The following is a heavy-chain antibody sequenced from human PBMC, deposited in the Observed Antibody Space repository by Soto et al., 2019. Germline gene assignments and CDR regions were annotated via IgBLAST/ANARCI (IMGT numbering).Heavy chain of an antibody. D-gene: IGHD4-17*01. Sequence: PSETLSLSCAASGFFFSTYAMNWVRQAPGKGLEWVSAISSSGDSAYYAESVRGRFTISRDNSINTLYLQMRSLRPEDTAVYFCAHPRGYGVFDAVDIWGQGTMVTVSS. CDR1: GFFFSTYA. CDR2: ISSSGDSA. V-gene: IGHV3-23*01. J-gene: IGHJ3*02. CDR3: AHPRGYGVFDAVDI.